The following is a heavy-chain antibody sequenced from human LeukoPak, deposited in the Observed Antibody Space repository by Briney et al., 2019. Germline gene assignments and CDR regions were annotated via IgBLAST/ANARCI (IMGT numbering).Heavy chain of an antibody. CDR1: GGPISGYF. J-gene: IGHJ4*02. V-gene: IGHV4-59*08. Sequence: SETLSLTRTVSGGPISGYFWSWIRQPPGKGLEWIGYIHYSGSTNYNPSLNSRVTISVDTSKNQFSLRLSSVTAADTAVYYCARYGITIVRGGKYYFDSWGQGTLVTVSS. D-gene: IGHD3-10*01. CDR3: ARYGITIVRGGKYYFDS. CDR2: IHYSGST.